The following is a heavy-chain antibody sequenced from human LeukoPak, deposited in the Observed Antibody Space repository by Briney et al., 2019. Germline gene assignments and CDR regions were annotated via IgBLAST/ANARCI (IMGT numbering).Heavy chain of an antibody. CDR2: ISSSGSTI. D-gene: IGHD2-8*01. J-gene: IGHJ4*02. CDR3: ARELINFDY. CDR1: GFTFSSYE. Sequence: PGRSLRLSCAASGFTFSSYEMNWVRQASGKGLEWVSYISSSGSTIYYADSVKGRFTISRDNAKNSLYLQMNSLRAEDTAVYYCARELINFDYWGQGTLVTVSS. V-gene: IGHV3-48*03.